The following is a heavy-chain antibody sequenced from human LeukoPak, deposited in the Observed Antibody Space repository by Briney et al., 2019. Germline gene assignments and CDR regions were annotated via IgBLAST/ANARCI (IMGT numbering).Heavy chain of an antibody. CDR2: ISDSGGIP. Sequence: GGSLRLSCAASGFTFSSYAMSWVRQGPGKGLEWVSVISDSGGIPYYADSVKGRFTISRDNSKNTLYLQMNSLRAEDTAVYYCAKEIRLVEKLFDYWGQGTLVTVSS. CDR3: AKEIRLVEKLFDY. D-gene: IGHD6-19*01. V-gene: IGHV3-23*01. J-gene: IGHJ4*02. CDR1: GFTFSSYA.